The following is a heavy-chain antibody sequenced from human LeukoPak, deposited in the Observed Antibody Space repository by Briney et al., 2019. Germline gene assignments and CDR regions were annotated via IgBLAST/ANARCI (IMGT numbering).Heavy chain of an antibody. V-gene: IGHV4-4*07. CDR3: AREGGRQLATSHSYFDY. Sequence: PSETLSLTCNVSGGSISGYYWSWIRQPAGKGLEWIGRIYSSGTTNYNPSLKSRLTMSVDTSKNQFSLELSSVTAADTAVYFCAREGGRQLATSHSYFDYWGQGILVPVSS. CDR2: IYSSGTT. D-gene: IGHD2-15*01. CDR1: GGSISGYY. J-gene: IGHJ4*02.